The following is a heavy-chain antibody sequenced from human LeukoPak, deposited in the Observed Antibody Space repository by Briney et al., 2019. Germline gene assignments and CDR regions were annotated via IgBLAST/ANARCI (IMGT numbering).Heavy chain of an antibody. Sequence: GGSLRLSCAASGFIFSSYGMSWVRQPPGKGLEWVSLIYSDYSTYYAESVMGRFTISRDKSKNTLYLQMNSLRADDTAVYYCAKYSGRYSNTYFDYWGQGTLVTVSS. CDR1: GFIFSSYG. J-gene: IGHJ4*02. CDR3: AKYSGRYSNTYFDY. D-gene: IGHD1-26*01. CDR2: IYSDYST. V-gene: IGHV3-66*01.